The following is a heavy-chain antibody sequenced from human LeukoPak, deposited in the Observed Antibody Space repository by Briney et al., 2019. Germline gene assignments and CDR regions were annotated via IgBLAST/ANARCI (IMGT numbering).Heavy chain of an antibody. CDR1: GDSVSSNSAA. J-gene: IGHJ4*02. V-gene: IGHV6-1*01. D-gene: IGHD3-3*01. Sequence: SQTLSLTCAISGDSVSSNSAAWNWIRQSPSRGLEWLGRTYYRSKWYNDYAVSVKSRITINQDTSKNQFSMQLNSVTPEDTAVYYCARAKRSGYREFGGFDYWGQGTLVTVSS. CDR3: ARAKRSGYREFGGFDY. CDR2: TYYRSKWYN.